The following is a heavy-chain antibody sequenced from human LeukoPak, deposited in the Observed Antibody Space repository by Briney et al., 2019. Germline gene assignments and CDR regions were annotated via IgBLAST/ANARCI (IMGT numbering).Heavy chain of an antibody. CDR1: GFTFSSYG. CDR2: IWYDGSNK. Sequence: GGSLRLSCAASGFTFSSYGMHWVRQAPGKGLEWVAVIWYDGSNKYYADSVKGRFTISRDNSKNTLYLQMNSLRAEDAAVYYCARGGSSWSYYFDYWGQGTLVTVSS. V-gene: IGHV3-33*01. J-gene: IGHJ4*02. D-gene: IGHD6-13*01. CDR3: ARGGSSWSYYFDY.